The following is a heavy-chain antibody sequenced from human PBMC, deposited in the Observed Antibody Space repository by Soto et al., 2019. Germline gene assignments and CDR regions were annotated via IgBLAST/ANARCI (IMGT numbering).Heavy chain of an antibody. CDR1: GGSFIDYY. D-gene: IGHD6-13*01. V-gene: IGHV4-34*01. CDR2: IHHSGST. CDR3: ATSYGNAWYTY. J-gene: IGHJ4*02. Sequence: SETLSLTCAVYGGSFIDYYWNWIRQPPGKGLEWIGEIHHSGSTNYNPSLKSRVTISVDTSKNQFSLQLTSVTVEDTAVYYCATSYGNAWYTYWGQGTQVTVSS.